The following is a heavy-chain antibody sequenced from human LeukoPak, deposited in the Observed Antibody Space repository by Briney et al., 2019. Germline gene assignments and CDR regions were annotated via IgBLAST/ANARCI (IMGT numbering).Heavy chain of an antibody. D-gene: IGHD3-22*01. J-gene: IGHJ5*02. CDR1: GGSITSYY. V-gene: IGHV4-59*08. CDR3: ASSYFYDGNRYFDH. CDR2: IYYTGST. Sequence: SETLSLTCNVSGGSITSYYWNWIRQSPGKGLEWIGYIYYTGSTNSNPSLKSRLTISLDTSKKQFSLKLSSVTAADTAIYYCASSYFYDGNRYFDHWGQGALVTVSS.